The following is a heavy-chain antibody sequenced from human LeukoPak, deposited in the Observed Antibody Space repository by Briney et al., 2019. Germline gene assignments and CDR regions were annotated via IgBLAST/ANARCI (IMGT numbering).Heavy chain of an antibody. CDR3: ARVNVGSSDYLDY. V-gene: IGHV4-59*01. Sequence: SETLSLTCTVSGGSISGYFWSWIRQPPRKGLEYIGYVNYDGSTNYNHSLRSRATISIDTSKNEFSLKLSSVTAADTAVYYCARVNVGSSDYLDYWGQGILVTVSS. CDR1: GGSISGYF. CDR2: VNYDGST. D-gene: IGHD1-26*01. J-gene: IGHJ4*02.